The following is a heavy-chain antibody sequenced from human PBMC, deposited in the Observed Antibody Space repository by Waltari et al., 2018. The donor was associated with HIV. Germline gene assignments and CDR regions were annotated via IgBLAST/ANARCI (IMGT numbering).Heavy chain of an antibody. CDR3: AQVVHYGYSYYFDY. J-gene: IGHJ4*02. CDR2: IDWDDDK. Sequence: QVTLKESGPALVKPTQTLTLTCTFSGFSLSTGGMRVGWIRQPPGKALEWLARIDWDDDKFYSSSLKTRLTISKDTSKNQVVLTMTNMDPVDTATYYCAQVVHYGYSYYFDYWGQGTLVTVSS. V-gene: IGHV2-70*04. D-gene: IGHD5-18*01. CDR1: GFSLSTGGMR.